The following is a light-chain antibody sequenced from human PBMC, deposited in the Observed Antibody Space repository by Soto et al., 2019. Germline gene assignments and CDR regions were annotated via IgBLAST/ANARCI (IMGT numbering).Light chain of an antibody. V-gene: IGKV3-20*01. J-gene: IGKJ1*01. Sequence: PCRGTVYISVGDGATIYCRASQSVSNNYLAWYQQKPGQAPRLLIYGASNRATGIPDRFSGSGSGTDFTLTISRLEPEDFAVYYCQQYGSPGTFGQGTKVDIK. CDR3: QQYGSPGT. CDR1: QSVSNNY. CDR2: GAS.